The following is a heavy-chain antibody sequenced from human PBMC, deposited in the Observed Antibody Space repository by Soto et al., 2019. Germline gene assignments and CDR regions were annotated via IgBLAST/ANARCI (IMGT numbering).Heavy chain of an antibody. V-gene: IGHV3-21*01. D-gene: IGHD6-13*01. J-gene: IGHJ4*02. Sequence: VGSLRLSCAASGFTFSSYSMNWVRQAPGKGLEWVSSISSSSSYIYYADSVKGRFTISRDNAKNSLYLQMNSLRAEDTAVYYCAREGGIAAAGRDYWGQGTLVTVSS. CDR2: ISSSSSYI. CDR1: GFTFSSYS. CDR3: AREGGIAAAGRDY.